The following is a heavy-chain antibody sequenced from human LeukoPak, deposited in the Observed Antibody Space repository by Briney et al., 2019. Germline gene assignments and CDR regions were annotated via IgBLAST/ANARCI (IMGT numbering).Heavy chain of an antibody. CDR1: GASISSYY. CDR2: IYHSGGT. CDR3: AKGRGSGTYHSGLFDI. J-gene: IGHJ4*02. D-gene: IGHD3-10*01. V-gene: IGHV4-59*01. Sequence: TSETLSLTCTVSGASISSYYYHWIRQPPGKVLEWIGSIYHSGGTNYNPSLRSPVTISIDTSRNQFSLTMTSVTAAATAVYYCAKGRGSGTYHSGLFDIWGQGTPVTVSS.